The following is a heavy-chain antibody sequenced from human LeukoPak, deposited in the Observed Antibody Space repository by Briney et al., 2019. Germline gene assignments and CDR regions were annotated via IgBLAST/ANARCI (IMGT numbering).Heavy chain of an antibody. D-gene: IGHD6-19*01. CDR2: IKEDGTRK. CDR1: GFTFSSHW. V-gene: IGHV3-7*03. CDR3: ARVGSGWYPNWFDP. Sequence: GGSLRLSCAASGFTFSSHWMTWVRQAPGKGLEWVANIKEDGTRKNYMDSVKGRFTISRDNAKNSLYLQMSGLRAEDTALYYCARVGSGWYPNWFDPWGQGTLVTVSS. J-gene: IGHJ5*02.